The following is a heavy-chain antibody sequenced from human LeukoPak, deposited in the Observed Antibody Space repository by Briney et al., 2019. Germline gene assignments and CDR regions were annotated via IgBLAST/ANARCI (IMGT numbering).Heavy chain of an antibody. D-gene: IGHD1-1*01. CDR3: AGSYNNYYYYYMDV. V-gene: IGHV3-23*01. CDR2: ISGSGGST. CDR1: GFTLSSHA. J-gene: IGHJ6*03. Sequence: GGSLRLSCAASGFTLSSHAVGWVRQAPGKGLEWVSGISGSGGSTYYADSVEGRFTISRDNAKNTLYLQMNGLRAEDTAVYYCAGSYNNYYYYYMDVWGKGTTVTVSS.